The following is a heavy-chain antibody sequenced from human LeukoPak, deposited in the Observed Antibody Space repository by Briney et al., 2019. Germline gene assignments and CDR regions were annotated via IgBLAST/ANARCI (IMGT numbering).Heavy chain of an antibody. J-gene: IGHJ4*02. CDR1: GYTFTGYY. V-gene: IGHV1-2*02. Sequence: ASVKVSCKASGYTFTGYYMHWVRQAPGQGLERMGGINPNSGGTNYAQKFQGRVTMTRDTSISTAYMELSRLRSDDTAVYYCASIAAAGLGYYYFDYWGQGTLVTVSS. CDR3: ASIAAAGLGYYYFDY. CDR2: INPNSGGT. D-gene: IGHD6-13*01.